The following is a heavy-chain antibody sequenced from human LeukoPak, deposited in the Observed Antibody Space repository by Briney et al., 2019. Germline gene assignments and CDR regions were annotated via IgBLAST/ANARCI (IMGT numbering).Heavy chain of an antibody. V-gene: IGHV4-61*01. CDR3: ARDRRQWLRGPFDP. D-gene: IGHD6-19*01. CDR2: IYYSGST. J-gene: IGHJ5*02. Sequence: SETLSLTCTVSGGSLSTSSYYWSWIRQPPGKGLEWIGYIYYSGSTNYNPSLKSRVTISVDTSKNQFSLKLRSVTAADTAVYYCARDRRQWLRGPFDPWGQGTLVTVSS. CDR1: GGSLSTSSYY.